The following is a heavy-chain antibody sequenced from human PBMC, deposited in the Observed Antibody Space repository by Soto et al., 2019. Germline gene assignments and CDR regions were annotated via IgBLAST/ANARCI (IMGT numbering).Heavy chain of an antibody. CDR3: AHAYGGTSWPNDAFDV. CDR1: GFSLSADGVG. Sequence: QITLKESGPPLVKPTQTLTLTCTFPGFSLSADGVGVGWIRQPPGKALEWLALIYWDDDKRYRPSLKSRLTISKDTSKNQVVLTMTNMDPVDTATYYCAHAYGGTSWPNDAFDVWGQGTVVTVSS. J-gene: IGHJ3*01. V-gene: IGHV2-5*02. D-gene: IGHD2-2*01. CDR2: IYWDDDK.